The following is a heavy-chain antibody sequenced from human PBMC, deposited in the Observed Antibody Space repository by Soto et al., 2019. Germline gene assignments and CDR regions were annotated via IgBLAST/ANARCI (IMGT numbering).Heavy chain of an antibody. CDR2: IHSDGSST. J-gene: IGHJ3*01. Sequence: EVQLVESGGGLVRPGGSLRLSCAASGFTFSYYWMHWVRQAPGKGLVWVSRIHSDGSSTTYADFVKGRFIITRHNARNTVNLQMNSVRVEDTAVYYCARGDRGAFDLWGQGTVVTVSS. D-gene: IGHD1-26*01. V-gene: IGHV3-74*01. CDR3: ARGDRGAFDL. CDR1: GFTFSYYW.